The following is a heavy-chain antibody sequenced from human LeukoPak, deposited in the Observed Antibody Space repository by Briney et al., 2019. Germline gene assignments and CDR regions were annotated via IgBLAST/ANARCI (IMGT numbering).Heavy chain of an antibody. V-gene: IGHV3-23*01. Sequence: GGSLRLSCAASGFTFSSYAMSWVRQAPGKGLEWVSAISGSGGSTYYADSVKGRFTISRDNSKNTLYLRMNSLRAEDTAVYYCAKHTIYYYGMDVWGQGTTVTVSS. CDR3: AKHTIYYYGMDV. D-gene: IGHD3-3*01. J-gene: IGHJ6*02. CDR1: GFTFSSYA. CDR2: ISGSGGST.